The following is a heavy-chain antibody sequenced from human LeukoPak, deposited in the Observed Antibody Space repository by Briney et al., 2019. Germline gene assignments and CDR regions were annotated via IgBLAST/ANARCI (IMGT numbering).Heavy chain of an antibody. CDR2: IVGTGRNT. J-gene: IGHJ4*02. CDR1: GFTLINYA. Sequence: GRSLRLSCAASGFTLINYAMTWVRQVPGKGLEWVSSIVGTGRNTYYADSVKGRFSISRDNSKNTLSLQMNSLRAEDTAVYYCAKGGYYYDPTDLDYWGQGTLVTVSS. V-gene: IGHV3-23*01. CDR3: AKGGYYYDPTDLDY. D-gene: IGHD3-22*01.